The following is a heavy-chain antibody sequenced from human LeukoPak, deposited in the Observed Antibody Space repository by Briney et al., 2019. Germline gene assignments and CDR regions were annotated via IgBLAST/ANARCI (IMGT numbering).Heavy chain of an antibody. J-gene: IGHJ4*02. Sequence: SETLSLTCTVSGGSISSYYWSWIRQPPGKGLEWIGYIYYSGSTNYNPSLKSRVTISVDTSKNQFSLKLSSVTAADMAVYYCARSSILTGDLLGYWGQGTLVTVSS. CDR2: IYYSGST. V-gene: IGHV4-59*01. D-gene: IGHD7-27*01. CDR1: GGSISSYY. CDR3: ARSSILTGDLLGY.